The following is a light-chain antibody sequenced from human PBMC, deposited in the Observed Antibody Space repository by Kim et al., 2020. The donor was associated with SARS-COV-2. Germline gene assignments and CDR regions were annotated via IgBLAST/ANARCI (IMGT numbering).Light chain of an antibody. Sequence: EIVMTQSPATLSVSPGERATLSCRASQSVSSTLAWYQQKPGQAPRVLIYGASSRATGIPARFSGSGSGTEFTLTISSLQSEDFAVYYCQQYNNWPRTFGPGTKVDIK. V-gene: IGKV3-15*01. CDR3: QQYNNWPRT. J-gene: IGKJ1*01. CDR2: GAS. CDR1: QSVSST.